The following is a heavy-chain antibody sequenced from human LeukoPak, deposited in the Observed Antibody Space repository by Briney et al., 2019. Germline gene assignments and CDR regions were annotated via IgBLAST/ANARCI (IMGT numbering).Heavy chain of an antibody. J-gene: IGHJ4*02. Sequence: SETLSLTCTVSGGSISSYYWSWIRQPPGKGLEWIGYIYYSGSTNYNPSLKSRVTISVDTSKNQFSLKLSSVTAADTAVYYCARALDSSGYYLGYWGQGTLVTVSS. CDR1: GGSISSYY. D-gene: IGHD3-22*01. CDR3: ARALDSSGYYLGY. CDR2: IYYSGST. V-gene: IGHV4-59*12.